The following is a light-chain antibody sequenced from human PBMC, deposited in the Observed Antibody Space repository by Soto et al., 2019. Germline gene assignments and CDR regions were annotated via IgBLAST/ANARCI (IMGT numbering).Light chain of an antibody. Sequence: EKVMTQSPATLSVSPGERATLSCRTSQSVSSNLAWYQQKPGQAPRLLIYDASTRATGIPARFSGSGSGTEFTLTICSLQSEDLAVYYCQQYEDWPETFGQGTKVDIK. CDR3: QQYEDWPET. V-gene: IGKV3-15*01. J-gene: IGKJ1*01. CDR2: DAS. CDR1: QSVSSN.